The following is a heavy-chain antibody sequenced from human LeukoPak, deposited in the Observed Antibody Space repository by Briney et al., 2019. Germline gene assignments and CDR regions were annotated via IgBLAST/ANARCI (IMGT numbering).Heavy chain of an antibody. Sequence: PSETLSLTCTVSGGSISSYYWSWIRQPAGKGLEWIGRIYTSGSTNYNPSLKSRVTISVDKSKNQFSLKLSSVTAADTAVYYCARHYYDRSGSYSFDCWGQGTLVTVSS. D-gene: IGHD3-22*01. CDR2: IYTSGST. CDR3: ARHYYDRSGSYSFDC. J-gene: IGHJ4*02. CDR1: GGSISSYY. V-gene: IGHV4-4*07.